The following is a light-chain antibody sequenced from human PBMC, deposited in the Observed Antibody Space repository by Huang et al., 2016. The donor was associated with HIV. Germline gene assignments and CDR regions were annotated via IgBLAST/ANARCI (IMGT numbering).Light chain of an antibody. V-gene: IGKV3-20*01. CDR1: QGVSSSY. CDR3: QQYGSSYT. J-gene: IGKJ2*01. CDR2: GTS. Sequence: EIVLTQSPGTLSLSPGEIPTLSCRASQGVSSSYLAWYRQRPGQAPRLVIYGTSNSATGIPDRFSGSGSGTDFTLTISRLEPEDFAVYYCQQYGSSYTFGQGTKLEIK.